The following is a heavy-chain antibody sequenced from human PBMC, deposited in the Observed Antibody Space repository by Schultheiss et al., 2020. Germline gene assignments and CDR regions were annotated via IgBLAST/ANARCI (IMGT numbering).Heavy chain of an antibody. CDR3: ARDRDIVVVPAAMGDAFDI. V-gene: IGHV3-53*01. CDR1: GFTVSSNY. J-gene: IGHJ3*02. CDR2: IYSGGST. Sequence: GALRLSCAASGFTVSSNYMSWVRQAPGKGLEWVSVIYSGGSTYYADSVKGRFTISRDNSKNTLYLQMNSLRAEDTAVYYCARDRDIVVVPAAMGDAFDIWGQGTMVTVSS. D-gene: IGHD2-2*01.